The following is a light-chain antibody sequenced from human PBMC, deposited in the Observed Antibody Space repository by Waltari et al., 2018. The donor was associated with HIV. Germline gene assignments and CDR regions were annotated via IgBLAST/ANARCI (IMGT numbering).Light chain of an antibody. CDR1: SSNTGNNY. CDR2: DNN. J-gene: IGLJ3*02. Sequence: QSVLTQPPSASAAPGQKVTISCSGSSSNTGNNYVSWYQQLPGTAPKLLIYDNNQRPSGIPDRYSGSKSGTSATLGITGLQTGDEADYYCGTWDSSLSARVFGGGTKVTVL. CDR3: GTWDSSLSARV. V-gene: IGLV1-51*01.